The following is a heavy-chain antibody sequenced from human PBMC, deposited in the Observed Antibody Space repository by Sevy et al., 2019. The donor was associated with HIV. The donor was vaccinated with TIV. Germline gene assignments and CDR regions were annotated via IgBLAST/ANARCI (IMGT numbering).Heavy chain of an antibody. V-gene: IGHV4-4*02. J-gene: IGHJ1*01. D-gene: IGHD2-2*01. Sequence: SETLSLTCAVSGGSISSSNWWSWVRQPPGNGLEWIGEIYHSGSTNYNPSLKSRVTISVDKSKNQFSLKLSSVTAADTAVYYCARVVSPADIVLVPAAGYFQHWGQGTLVTVSS. CDR1: GGSISSSNW. CDR3: ARVVSPADIVLVPAAGYFQH. CDR2: IYHSGST.